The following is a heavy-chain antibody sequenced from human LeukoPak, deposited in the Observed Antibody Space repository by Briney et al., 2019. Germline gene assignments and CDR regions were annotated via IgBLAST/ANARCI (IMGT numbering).Heavy chain of an antibody. J-gene: IGHJ6*02. D-gene: IGHD3-10*01. CDR1: GGSFSGYY. CDR2: INHSGST. Sequence: SETLSLTCAVYGGSFSGYYWSWIRQPPGKGLEWIGEINHSGSTNCNPSLKSRVTISVDTSKNQFSLKLSSVTAADTAVYYCARGARLWFGELLQPRYYYGMGVWGQGTTVTVSS. CDR3: ARGARLWFGELLQPRYYYGMGV. V-gene: IGHV4-34*01.